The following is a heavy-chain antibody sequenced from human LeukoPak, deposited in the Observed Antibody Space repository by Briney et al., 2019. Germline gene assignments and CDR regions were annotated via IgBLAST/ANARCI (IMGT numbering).Heavy chain of an antibody. J-gene: IGHJ5*02. CDR3: ARGADGVSSNSRGWFDP. CDR2: ISTSSSYI. Sequence: GGSLRLSCAASGFSFSNYAMSWVRRAPGKRLEWVSSISTSSSYIYYADSVRGRFTISRDNAKNSLYLQMNSLRAEDTAVYSCARGADGVSSNSRGWFDPWGQGTLVTVSS. CDR1: GFSFSNYA. D-gene: IGHD2-15*01. V-gene: IGHV3-21*01.